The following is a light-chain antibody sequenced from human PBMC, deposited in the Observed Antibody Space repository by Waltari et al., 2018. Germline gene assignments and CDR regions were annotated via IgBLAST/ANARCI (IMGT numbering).Light chain of an antibody. V-gene: IGLV7-43*01. CDR3: LLYYGGVWV. J-gene: IGLJ3*02. Sequence: QTVVTQEPSLTVSPGGKVTLTCSSSTGAVTSSFYTNWFQKKLAHAPRNLTYNTTNKHSWTPSRFSGSLLGGKAALTLSDVQPEDEAEYFCLLYYGGVWVFGGGTKLTVL. CDR1: TGAVTSSFY. CDR2: NTT.